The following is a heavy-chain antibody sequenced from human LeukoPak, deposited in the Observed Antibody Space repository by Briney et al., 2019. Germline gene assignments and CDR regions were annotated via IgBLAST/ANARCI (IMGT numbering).Heavy chain of an antibody. Sequence: PSEALSLTCAVSGGSISGYYWSWIRQPPGKGLEWIGYIYYRGSTNYNPSLKSRVTISVDTSKNQFSLNLSSVTAADTAVYYCARRDMNTVTRDYWGQGTLVTVSS. CDR3: ARRDMNTVTRDY. CDR1: GGSISGYY. CDR2: IYYRGST. J-gene: IGHJ4*02. V-gene: IGHV4-59*01. D-gene: IGHD4-17*01.